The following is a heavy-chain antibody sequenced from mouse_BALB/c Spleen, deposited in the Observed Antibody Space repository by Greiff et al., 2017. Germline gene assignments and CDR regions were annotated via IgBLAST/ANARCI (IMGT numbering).Heavy chain of an antibody. Sequence: VQLQQSGPELVKPGASVKISCKASGYSFTSYYMHWVKQSHGKSLEWIGYIDPFNGGTSYNQKFKGKATLTVDKSSSTAYMHLSSLTSEDSAVYYCARGDGNYWYFDVWGAGTTVTVSS. CDR2: IDPFNGGT. CDR1: GYSFTSYY. V-gene: IGHV1S135*01. CDR3: ARGDGNYWYFDV. J-gene: IGHJ1*01. D-gene: IGHD2-1*01.